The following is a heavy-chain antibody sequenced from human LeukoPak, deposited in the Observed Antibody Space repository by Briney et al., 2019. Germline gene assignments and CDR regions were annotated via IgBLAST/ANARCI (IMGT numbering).Heavy chain of an antibody. CDR3: VRESVYYDSSGYYNVLDY. Sequence: GGSLRLSCAASGFTFSSHSMDWVRQAPGKGLEWVSVITSSSDYIYYADSLKGRFTVSRDNAKNSLYLQVNSLRAEDTAVYYCVRESVYYDSSGYYNVLDYWGQGTLVTVSS. CDR1: GFTFSSHS. V-gene: IGHV3-21*01. J-gene: IGHJ4*02. CDR2: ITSSSDYI. D-gene: IGHD3-22*01.